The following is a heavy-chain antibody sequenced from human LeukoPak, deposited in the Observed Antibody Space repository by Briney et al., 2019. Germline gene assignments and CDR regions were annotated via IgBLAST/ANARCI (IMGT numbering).Heavy chain of an antibody. CDR3: ARAAAAGIANYFAY. Sequence: SGTLSLTCAVSGGSISSSNWWSWVRPPPGKGLGWIGEIYHSGSTNYNPSLKSRVTISVDKSKNQFSLKLSSVTAADTAVYYCARAAAAGIANYFAYWGQGTLVTVSS. D-gene: IGHD6-13*01. CDR1: GGSISSSNW. CDR2: IYHSGST. J-gene: IGHJ4*02. V-gene: IGHV4-4*02.